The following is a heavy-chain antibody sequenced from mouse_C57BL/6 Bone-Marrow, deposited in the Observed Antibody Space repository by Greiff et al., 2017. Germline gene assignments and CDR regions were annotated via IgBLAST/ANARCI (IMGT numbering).Heavy chain of an antibody. CDR2: INSAGGST. CDR1: AYEFPSPD. CDR3: AVLWLTPWFAY. J-gene: IGHJ3*01. D-gene: IGHD2-2*01. V-gene: IGHV5-2*01. Sequence: DVQLQESGGGLVQPGESPKLSCESNAYEFPSPDMSWVRKPPEKRLEFVAAINSAGGSTYYPDTMERRFIISRDNAKKTLYLRMSSLRSEDTALYYCAVLWLTPWFAYWGQGTLVTVSA.